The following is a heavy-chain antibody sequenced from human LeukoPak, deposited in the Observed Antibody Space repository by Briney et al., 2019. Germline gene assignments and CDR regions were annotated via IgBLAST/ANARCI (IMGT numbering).Heavy chain of an antibody. CDR1: GFTLTNYA. CDR3: AKQTYSGWSSSFDF. CDR2: LSDSGDST. D-gene: IGHD6-19*01. J-gene: IGHJ4*02. Sequence: GGSLRLSCAASGFTLTNYAMTWVRQAPGKGLEWVSALSDSGDSTYYATSVRGRFTVSRDNSQNTVFLQMNSLRAEDTALYYCAKQTYSGWSSSFDFWGQGILVTVSS. V-gene: IGHV3-23*01.